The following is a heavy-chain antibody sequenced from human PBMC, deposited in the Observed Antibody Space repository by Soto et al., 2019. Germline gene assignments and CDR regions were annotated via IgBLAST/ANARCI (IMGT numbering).Heavy chain of an antibody. D-gene: IGHD6-19*01. CDR3: ARDLPQIIGPIAEAGKAFDY. V-gene: IGHV3-33*01. CDR1: GFTFSSYA. J-gene: IGHJ4*02. CDR2: IWYDGSNK. Sequence: QVQLVESGGGVVQPGRSLRLSWAASGFTFSSYAMHWVRQAPGKGLEWVAVIWYDGSNKYYADSVKGRFTISRDNSKNTMYLQMNSLRAEDMAVYYCARDLPQIIGPIAEAGKAFDYWGQGTLVTVVS.